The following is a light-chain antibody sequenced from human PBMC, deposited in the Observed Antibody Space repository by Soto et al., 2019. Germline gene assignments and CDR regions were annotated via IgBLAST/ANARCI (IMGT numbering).Light chain of an antibody. CDR3: HQYARDPFT. V-gene: IGKV4-1*01. CDR2: WVS. CDR1: QSVLYTPNNNNY. Sequence: DIVMTQSPDSLAVSLGERATINCKSSQSVLYTPNNNNYLAWFQQKPGQPPKLLIYWVSTRESGAPDRFSGSGSGTDFTLTISSVEAEDVAVYYCHQYARDPFTFGQGTKLEIK. J-gene: IGKJ2*01.